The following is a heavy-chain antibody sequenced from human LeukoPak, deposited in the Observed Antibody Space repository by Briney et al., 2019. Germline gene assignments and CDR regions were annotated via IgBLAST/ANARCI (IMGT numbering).Heavy chain of an antibody. CDR1: GLTFSSYW. D-gene: IGHD3-22*01. J-gene: IGHJ6*02. CDR3: ARDLFGPANYYDLRPNDYGMDV. V-gene: IGHV3-21*01. CDR2: ISSSSSYI. Sequence: GGSLRLSCAASGLTFSSYWMNWVRQAPGKGLEWVSSISSSSSYIYYADSVKGRFTISRDNAKNSLYLQMNSLRAEDTAVYYCARDLFGPANYYDLRPNDYGMDVWGQGTTVTVSS.